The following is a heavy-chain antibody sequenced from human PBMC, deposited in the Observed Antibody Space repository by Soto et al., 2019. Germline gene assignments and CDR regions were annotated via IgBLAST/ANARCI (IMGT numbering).Heavy chain of an antibody. Sequence: SVKVSCKASGGSFGKSAINWVRQTPGQGLEWLGGFIPVYRTLNYAQKFQGRVTITADESTGTAYMTLSSLASDDTAVYYCATGVIWIGYFTVDSWGQGTQVTVSS. D-gene: IGHD3-3*01. J-gene: IGHJ4*02. V-gene: IGHV1-69*13. CDR1: GGSFGKSA. CDR3: ATGVIWIGYFTVDS. CDR2: FIPVYRTL.